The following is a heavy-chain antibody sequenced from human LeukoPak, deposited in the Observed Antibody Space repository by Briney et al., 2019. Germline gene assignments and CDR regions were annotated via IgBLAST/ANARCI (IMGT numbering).Heavy chain of an antibody. CDR3: ARVNSGYDSYYYYYGMDV. Sequence: GSSVKVSCKASGGTFSSYAISWVRQAPGQGLEWMGGIIPIFGTANYAQKFQGRVTITADESTSTAYMELSSLRSEDTAVYYCARVNSGYDSYYYYYGMDVWGQGTTVTVSS. CDR2: IIPIFGTA. CDR1: GGTFSSYA. D-gene: IGHD5-12*01. V-gene: IGHV1-69*01. J-gene: IGHJ6*02.